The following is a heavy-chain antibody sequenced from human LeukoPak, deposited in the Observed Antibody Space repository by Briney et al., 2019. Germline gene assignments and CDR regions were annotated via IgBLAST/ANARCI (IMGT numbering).Heavy chain of an antibody. CDR2: ISGSGGST. V-gene: IGHV3-23*01. CDR1: GFTFSTYA. CDR3: AKTSGTNWVGH. J-gene: IGHJ5*02. D-gene: IGHD3-10*01. Sequence: GGSLRLSCAASGFTFSTYAMSWVRQAPGKGLEWVSVISGSGGSTYYADSVKGRFTISRDNSKNTLYLQMNSLRSEDTAVYYCAKTSGTNWVGHCAQGTLVTVSS.